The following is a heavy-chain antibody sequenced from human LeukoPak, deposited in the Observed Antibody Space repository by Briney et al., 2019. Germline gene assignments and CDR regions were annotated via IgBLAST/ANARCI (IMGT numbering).Heavy chain of an antibody. CDR3: AKDIGPRGQYYFDC. D-gene: IGHD3-16*01. V-gene: IGHV3-9*03. CDR2: ISWNSGSI. CDR1: GFTFDDYA. Sequence: GGSLSLSCAASGFTFDDYAMHWVRQAPGKGLEWVSGISWNSGSIGYADSVKGRFTISRDNAKNSLYLQMNSLRAEDMALYYCAKDIGPRGQYYFDCWGQGALVTVSS. J-gene: IGHJ4*02.